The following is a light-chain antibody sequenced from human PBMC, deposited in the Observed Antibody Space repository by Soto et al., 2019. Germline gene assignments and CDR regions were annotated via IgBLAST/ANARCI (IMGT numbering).Light chain of an antibody. J-gene: IGKJ1*01. V-gene: IGKV1-5*03. CDR3: QHYNSYSEA. Sequence: DIQMTQSPSTLSGSVGDRVTIPCRASQTISSWLAWYHQKPGKAPKLLIYKASTLKSGDPSRFSGSGSGTEFTLTISSLQPDDFATYYCQHYNSYSEALGQGTKVDIK. CDR2: KAS. CDR1: QTISSW.